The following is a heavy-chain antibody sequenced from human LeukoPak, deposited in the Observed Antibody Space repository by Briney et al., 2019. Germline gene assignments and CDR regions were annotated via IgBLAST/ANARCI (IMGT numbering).Heavy chain of an antibody. CDR1: GGSISSYY. Sequence: PSETLSLTCTVSGGSISSYYWSWIRQPPGKGLEWIGYIYTSGSTNYNPSLKSRVTISVDTSKNQFSLKLSSVTAADTAVYYCARLSSGWPSNWFDPWGQGTLVTVSS. CDR2: IYTSGST. V-gene: IGHV4-4*09. CDR3: ARLSSGWPSNWFDP. D-gene: IGHD6-19*01. J-gene: IGHJ5*02.